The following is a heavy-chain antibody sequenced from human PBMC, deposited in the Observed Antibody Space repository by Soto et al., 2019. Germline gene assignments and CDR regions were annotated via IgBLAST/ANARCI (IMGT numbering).Heavy chain of an antibody. CDR1: GYTFTGYY. D-gene: IGHD2-21*02. J-gene: IGHJ5*02. Sequence: WASVKVSCKASGYTFTGYYMHWVRQAPGQGLEWMGWINPNSGGTNYAQKFQGRVTMTRDTSISTAYMELSRLGSDDTAVYYCARSLVYCGGDCYEKNWFDPWGQGTQVTVSS. CDR3: ARSLVYCGGDCYEKNWFDP. CDR2: INPNSGGT. V-gene: IGHV1-2*02.